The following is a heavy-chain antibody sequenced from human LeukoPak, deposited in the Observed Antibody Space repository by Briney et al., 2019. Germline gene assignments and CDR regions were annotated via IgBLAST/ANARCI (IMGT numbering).Heavy chain of an antibody. CDR1: GYTFTGYY. J-gene: IGHJ3*02. CDR2: INPNSGGT. CDR3: ARDMVAAGTVYAFDI. D-gene: IGHD6-13*01. Sequence: ASVKVSCKASGYTFTGYYMHWVRQAPGQGLEWMGWINPNSGGTNYARKFQGWVTMTRDTSISTAYMELSRLRSDDTAVYYCARDMVAAGTVYAFDIWGQGTMVTVSS. V-gene: IGHV1-2*04.